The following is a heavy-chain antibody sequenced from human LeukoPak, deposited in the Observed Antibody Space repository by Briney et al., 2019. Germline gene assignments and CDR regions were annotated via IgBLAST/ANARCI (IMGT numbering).Heavy chain of an antibody. CDR3: ARVRGNRYYYGSGSPPRGYFDY. J-gene: IGHJ4*02. V-gene: IGHV3-7*01. Sequence: PGGSLRLSCAASGFTFSSYWMSWVRQAPGKGLEWVANIKQDGSEKYYVDSVKGRFTISRDNAKDSLYLQMNSLRAEDTAVYYCARVRGNRYYYGSGSPPRGYFDYWGQGTLVTVSS. CDR2: IKQDGSEK. CDR1: GFTFSSYW. D-gene: IGHD3-10*01.